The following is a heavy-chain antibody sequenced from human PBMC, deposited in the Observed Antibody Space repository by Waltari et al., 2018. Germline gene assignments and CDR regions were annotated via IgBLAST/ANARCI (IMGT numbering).Heavy chain of an antibody. CDR1: GYTFTSYY. Sequence: QVQLVQSGAEVKKPGASVKVSCTASGYTFTSYYMHWVRQAPGQGLEWMGIINPSGGSTSYAQKFQGRVTMTRDTSTSTVYMELSSLRSEDTAVYYCARGGDGSGSYPDAFDIWGQGTMVTVSS. V-gene: IGHV1-46*01. J-gene: IGHJ3*02. D-gene: IGHD3-10*01. CDR3: ARGGDGSGSYPDAFDI. CDR2: INPSGGST.